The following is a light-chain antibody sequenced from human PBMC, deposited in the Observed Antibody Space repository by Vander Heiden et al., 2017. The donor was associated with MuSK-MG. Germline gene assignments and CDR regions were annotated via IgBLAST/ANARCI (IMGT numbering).Light chain of an antibody. J-gene: IGKJ2*01. CDR1: QSLRDSNGNNY. CDR2: LGS. CDR3: RQALKPPRT. Sequence: EMTQSPLPLPVTPGEPASISCRIRQSLRDSNGNNYLDWYLQKPGQSPQLLIYLGSKRASGVAKMFGGSGSGTDFTLKSSRVETDDVGVYYCRQALKPPRTFGQGTKVDI. V-gene: IGKV2-28*01.